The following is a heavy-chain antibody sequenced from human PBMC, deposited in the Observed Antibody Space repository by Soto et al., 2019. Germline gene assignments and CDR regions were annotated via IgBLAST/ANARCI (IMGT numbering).Heavy chain of an antibody. CDR2: IYYSGST. CDR1: GGSISSGGYY. Sequence: SETLSLTCTVSGGSISSGGYYWSWIRQHPGKGLEWIGYIYYSGSTYYNPSLKSRVTISVDTSKNQFSLKLSSVTAADTAVYYCARVSPYYGSGSSFDYWGQGTLVTVSS. D-gene: IGHD3-10*01. V-gene: IGHV4-31*03. J-gene: IGHJ4*02. CDR3: ARVSPYYGSGSSFDY.